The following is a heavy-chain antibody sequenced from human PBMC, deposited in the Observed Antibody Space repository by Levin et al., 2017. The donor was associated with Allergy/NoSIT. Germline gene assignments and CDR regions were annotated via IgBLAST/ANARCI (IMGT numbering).Heavy chain of an antibody. J-gene: IGHJ3*02. D-gene: IGHD6-25*01. V-gene: IGHV3-66*02. Sequence: GESLKISCAASGFIVNNNYMSWVRQAPGKGLEWISIIYSAGSTSYADSVKGRFTISRDNSKNTLYVQMNSLRDEDTAIYYCAREADTGAFDIWGQGTMVTVSS. CDR1: GFIVNNNY. CDR3: AREADTGAFDI. CDR2: IYSAGST.